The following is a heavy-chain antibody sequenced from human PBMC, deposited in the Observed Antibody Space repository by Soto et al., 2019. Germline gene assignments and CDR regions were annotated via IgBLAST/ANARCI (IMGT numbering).Heavy chain of an antibody. CDR1: GGSIGIYY. D-gene: IGHD3-10*01. CDR3: ARRWSGTDY. CDR2: VHHSGNT. Sequence: PSETLSLTCTVSGGSIGIYYWNWIRQSPGKGLEWIGYVHHSGNTSYNPSLEGQATISLDTSKNQFSLRLSSVTAADTAVYYCARRWSGTDYWGQGTLVTVSS. J-gene: IGHJ4*02. V-gene: IGHV4-59*01.